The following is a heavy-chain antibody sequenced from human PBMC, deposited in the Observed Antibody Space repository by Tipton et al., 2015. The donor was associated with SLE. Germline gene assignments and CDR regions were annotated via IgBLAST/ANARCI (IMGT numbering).Heavy chain of an antibody. J-gene: IGHJ3*02. CDR3: ARTGYTSSWYEYGGLDAFDI. CDR2: ISSSSSYI. CDR1: GFTFDDYA. Sequence: SLRLSCAASGFTFDDYAMHWVRQAPGKGLEWVSGISSSSSYIYYADSVKGRFTISRDNAKNSLYLQVNSLRGEDTAVYYCARTGYTSSWYEYGGLDAFDIWGQGTMVTVSS. V-gene: IGHV3-21*01. D-gene: IGHD6-13*01.